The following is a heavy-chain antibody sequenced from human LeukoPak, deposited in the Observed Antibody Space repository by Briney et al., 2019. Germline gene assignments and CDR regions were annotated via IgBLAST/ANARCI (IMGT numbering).Heavy chain of an antibody. D-gene: IGHD3-22*01. CDR1: GGSISSGGYY. CDR2: IYYSGST. CDR3: ARDTKPYYYDSSGYYYKGFDY. V-gene: IGHV4-31*03. J-gene: IGHJ4*02. Sequence: SETLSLTCTVSGGSISSGGYYWSWIRQHPGKGLEWIGYIYYSGSTYYNPSLKSRVTISVDTSKNQFSLKLSSVTAADTAVYYCARDTKPYYYDSSGYYYKGFDYWGQGTLVTVSS.